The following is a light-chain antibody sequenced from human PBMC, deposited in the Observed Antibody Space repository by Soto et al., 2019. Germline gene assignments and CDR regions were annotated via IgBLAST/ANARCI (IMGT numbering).Light chain of an antibody. CDR1: QSVSSSF. CDR3: QQYGSSPVT. CDR2: GAS. J-gene: IGKJ1*01. V-gene: IGKV3-20*01. Sequence: VLTQSPGTLSLSPGERAPLSGRASQSVSSSFLAWYQQRPGQAPRLLIYGASSRATGIPDRFSGSGSGTDFTLTISRLEPEDFAVYYCQQYGSSPVTVGQGTKVDIK.